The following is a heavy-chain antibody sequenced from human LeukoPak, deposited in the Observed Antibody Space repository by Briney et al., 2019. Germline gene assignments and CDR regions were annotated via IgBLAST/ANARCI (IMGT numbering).Heavy chain of an antibody. J-gene: IGHJ5*02. V-gene: IGHV1-2*02. D-gene: IGHD3-9*01. Sequence: ASVKVSCKASGYTFTGYYMHWVRQAPGQGLEWMGWINPNSGGTIYAQKFQGRVTMTRDTSISTAYMELSRLRSDDTAVYYCARVRYDILTGARWFDPWGQGTLVTVSS. CDR2: INPNSGGT. CDR1: GYTFTGYY. CDR3: ARVRYDILTGARWFDP.